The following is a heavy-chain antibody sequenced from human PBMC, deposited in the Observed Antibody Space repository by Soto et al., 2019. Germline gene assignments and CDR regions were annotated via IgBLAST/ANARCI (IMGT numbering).Heavy chain of an antibody. CDR3: ARGGGFGDSYYGMDV. CDR1: GFTFSSYS. Sequence: GGSLRLSCAASGFTFSSYSMNWVRQAPGKGLEWVSYISSSSSTIYYADSVKGRFTISRDNAKNSLYLQMNSLRDEDTAVYYFARGGGFGDSYYGMDVWGQGTTVTVSS. V-gene: IGHV3-48*02. J-gene: IGHJ6*02. CDR2: ISSSSSTI. D-gene: IGHD3-10*01.